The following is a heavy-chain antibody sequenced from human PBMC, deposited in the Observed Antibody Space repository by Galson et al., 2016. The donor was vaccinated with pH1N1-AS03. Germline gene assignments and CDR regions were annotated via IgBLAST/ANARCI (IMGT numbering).Heavy chain of an antibody. CDR1: GYTFITYG. J-gene: IGHJ4*02. Sequence: SVKVSCKASGYTFITYGISWVRQAPGQGLEWMGWMSAYSGETRYAPNFQGRVTMTRDTSTRTAYMDLRSLTSDDTAVYYCVREFEDPQKRVVAFGYWGQGTLVIVS. CDR2: MSAYSGET. V-gene: IGHV1-18*01. CDR3: VREFEDPQKRVVAFGY.